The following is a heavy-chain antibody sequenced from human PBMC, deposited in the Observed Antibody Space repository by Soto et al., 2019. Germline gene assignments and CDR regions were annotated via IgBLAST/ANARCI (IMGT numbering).Heavy chain of an antibody. CDR2: INHSGST. J-gene: IGHJ5*02. CDR1: GGSFSGYY. V-gene: IGHV4-34*01. CDR3: ARGGIVVVPAMAWCDP. Sequence: QVQLQQWGAGLLKPSETLSLTCAVYGGSFSGYYWSWIRQPPGKGLEWIGEINHSGSTNYNPSLKRRVTISVDTSKGQVSLKLSSVTAADTAVYYCARGGIVVVPAMAWCDPWGQGTLVTVSS. D-gene: IGHD2-21*02.